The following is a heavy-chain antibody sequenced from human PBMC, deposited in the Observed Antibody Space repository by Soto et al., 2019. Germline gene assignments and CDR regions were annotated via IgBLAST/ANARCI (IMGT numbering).Heavy chain of an antibody. CDR1: GFSFSDYY. V-gene: IGHV3-11*06. J-gene: IGHJ4*02. D-gene: IGHD3-22*01. CDR2: IRISGSST. Sequence: GGSLRLSCAASGFSFSDYYMSWIRQAPGKGLEWVSDIRISGSSTNYADSVKGRFTISRENVKDSLFLQMDRLRIEDTAVYYCAVRDSSGHNHLVYWGQGTRVTVSS. CDR3: AVRDSSGHNHLVY.